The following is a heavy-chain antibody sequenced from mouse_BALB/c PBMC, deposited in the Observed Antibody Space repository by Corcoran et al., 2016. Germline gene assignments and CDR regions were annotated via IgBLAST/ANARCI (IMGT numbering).Heavy chain of an antibody. CDR2: IDPANGNT. CDR1: GFNIKDTY. Sequence: EVQLQQSGAELVQPGASVKLSCTASGFNIKDTYMHWVRQRPEQGLEWIGRIDPANGNTKYDPKFQGKATITADTSSNTAYLQLSSLTSEDTAVYYCANWDWDFDVWGAGTTVTVSS. D-gene: IGHD4-1*01. CDR3: ANWDWDFDV. J-gene: IGHJ1*01. V-gene: IGHV14-3*02.